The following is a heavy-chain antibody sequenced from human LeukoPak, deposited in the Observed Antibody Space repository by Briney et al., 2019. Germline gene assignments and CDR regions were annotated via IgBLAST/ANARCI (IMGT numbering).Heavy chain of an antibody. D-gene: IGHD3-10*01. Sequence: GGSLRLSCAASGFTFSSYAMSWVRQAPGKGLEWVSAISGSGGVTYYADSVKGRFTFSRDNSKNTLYLQMNSLRAEDTAVYYCAKDGGGIISLGPDYWGQGTLVTVSS. V-gene: IGHV3-23*01. CDR1: GFTFSSYA. CDR3: AKDGGGIISLGPDY. J-gene: IGHJ4*02. CDR2: ISGSGGVT.